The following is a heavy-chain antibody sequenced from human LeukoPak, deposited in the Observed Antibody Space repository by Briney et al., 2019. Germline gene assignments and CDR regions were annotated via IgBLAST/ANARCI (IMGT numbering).Heavy chain of an antibody. CDR2: IIPIFGTA. CDR3: ASAQYQLLSFDY. J-gene: IGHJ4*02. CDR1: GGTFSSYA. D-gene: IGHD2-2*01. Sequence: SVKVSCKASGGTFSSYAISWVRQAPGQGLEWMGGIIPIFGTANYAQKFQGRVTITADESTSTAYMELSSLRSEDTVVYYCASAQYQLLSFDYWGQGTLVTVSS. V-gene: IGHV1-69*01.